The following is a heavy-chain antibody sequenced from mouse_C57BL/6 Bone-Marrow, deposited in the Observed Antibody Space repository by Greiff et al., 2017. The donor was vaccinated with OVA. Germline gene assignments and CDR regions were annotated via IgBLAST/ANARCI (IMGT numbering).Heavy chain of an antibody. CDR3: ARGSSSGYSWFAY. V-gene: IGHV14-2*01. CDR1: GFNIKDYY. D-gene: IGHD3-2*02. CDR2: IDPEDGET. Sequence: EVQVVESGAELVKPGASVKLSCTASGFNIKDYYMHWVKQRTEQGLEWIGRIDPEDGETKYAPKFQGKATITADTSSNTAYLQLSSLTSEDTAVYYCARGSSSGYSWFAYWGQGTLVTVSA. J-gene: IGHJ3*01.